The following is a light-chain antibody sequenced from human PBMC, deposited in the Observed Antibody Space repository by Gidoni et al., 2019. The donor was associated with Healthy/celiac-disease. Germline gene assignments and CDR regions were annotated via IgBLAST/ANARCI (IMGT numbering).Light chain of an antibody. J-gene: IGLJ3*02. CDR2: GNN. V-gene: IGLV1-44*01. CDR1: SSNIGSNT. CDR3: AAWDDSLNAWV. Sequence: QSVLTQPPSASGTPGQRVTISCSGSSSNIGSNTVNWYQQLPGTAPKLLIYGNNQRPSGVLDRFSGSKSGTSASLAISGLQSEDEADYYCAAWDDSLNAWVFGGGTKLTVL.